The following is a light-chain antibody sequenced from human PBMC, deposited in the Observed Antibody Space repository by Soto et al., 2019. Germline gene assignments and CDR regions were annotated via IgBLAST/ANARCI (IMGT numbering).Light chain of an antibody. CDR2: GVT. Sequence: QSVLAQPASVSGSPGQSITISCTGTSSDVGANNYVSWYQQYPGKAPKLMIYGVTNRPSGVSNRFSGSKTGNTASLTISGLQAEDEADYYCFSHRGGDSHVFGTGTRSPS. CDR3: FSHRGGDSHV. V-gene: IGLV2-14*01. J-gene: IGLJ1*01. CDR1: SSDVGANNY.